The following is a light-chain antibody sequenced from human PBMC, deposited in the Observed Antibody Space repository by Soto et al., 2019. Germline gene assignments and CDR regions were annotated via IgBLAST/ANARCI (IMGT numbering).Light chain of an antibody. Sequence: QSVLTQPPSASGSPGQSVTISCTGTKNDIGVYDFVSWHQHHPGKAPRLIIYEVVQRPSGVPDRFSGSKSGNTASLTVSGPQAADEADYFCKSYAGSNTYVFGSGTKVTVL. CDR1: KNDIGVYDF. V-gene: IGLV2-8*01. J-gene: IGLJ1*01. CDR2: EVV. CDR3: KSYAGSNTYV.